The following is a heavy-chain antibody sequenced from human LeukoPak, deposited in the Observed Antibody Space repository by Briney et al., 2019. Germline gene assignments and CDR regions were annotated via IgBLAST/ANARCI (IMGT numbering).Heavy chain of an antibody. Sequence: ASVKVSCKASGYIFTTYGITWVRQAPGQGLEWMGWISAYNGKTDYAQNLQGRVTMTTDTSTSTAYMELRSLRSDDAAVYYCARVSEEWLVGSFYYYYGMDVWGQGTTVTVSS. V-gene: IGHV1-18*01. D-gene: IGHD6-19*01. CDR2: ISAYNGKT. J-gene: IGHJ6*02. CDR1: GYIFTTYG. CDR3: ARVSEEWLVGSFYYYYGMDV.